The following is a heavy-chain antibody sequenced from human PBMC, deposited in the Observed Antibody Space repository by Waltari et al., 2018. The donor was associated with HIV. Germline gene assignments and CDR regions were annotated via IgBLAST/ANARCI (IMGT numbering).Heavy chain of an antibody. D-gene: IGHD2-21*01. CDR1: GGSFSYSH. Sequence: QVQLQQWGAGLLKASESLSLTCAVYGGSFSYSHLNWIRQSPGKGLEWIADINHSGRTSYNPSLKDRVTISVDTAKNQFSLTLRAVTGADSGLYFCAGEARKRIRQGGINWFDPWGQGTSVTVLS. CDR2: INHSGRT. V-gene: IGHV4-34*02. CDR3: AGEARKRIRQGGINWFDP. J-gene: IGHJ5*02.